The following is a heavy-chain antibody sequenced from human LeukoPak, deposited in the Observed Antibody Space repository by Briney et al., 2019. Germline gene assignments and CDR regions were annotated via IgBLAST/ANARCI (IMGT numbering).Heavy chain of an antibody. CDR1: GGTFSGYY. J-gene: IGHJ1*01. Sequence: PSETLSLTCAVYGGTFSGYYWSWIRQPPGKGLEWIWEISRSGSTNYNPPLKSRATILVDTTKTQFSLKLSSVTAADTAVYYSARGHSPVTTKVSYFQHRGQGTLVTVSS. D-gene: IGHD4-17*01. CDR3: ARGHSPVTTKVSYFQH. CDR2: ISRSGST. V-gene: IGHV4-34*01.